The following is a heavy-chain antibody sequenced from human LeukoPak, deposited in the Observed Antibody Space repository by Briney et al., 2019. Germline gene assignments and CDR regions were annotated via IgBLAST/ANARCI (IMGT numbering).Heavy chain of an antibody. V-gene: IGHV3-30*04. Sequence: GSVRLSCAASGFTFSTYAMNWVRQAPGKGLEWVAVISDDGRHNYYADSVKGRFTISRDNSKSTLYLQMNSLRAEDTAVYYCARLRKTSGAFDIWSQGTMVTVSS. CDR1: GFTFSTYA. J-gene: IGHJ3*02. D-gene: IGHD5-12*01. CDR3: ARLRKTSGAFDI. CDR2: ISDDGRHN.